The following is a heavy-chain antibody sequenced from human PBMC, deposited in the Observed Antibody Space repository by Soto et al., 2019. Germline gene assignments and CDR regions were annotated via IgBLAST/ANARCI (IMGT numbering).Heavy chain of an antibody. CDR3: ARNSGYSYGYDY. Sequence: PSETLSLTCFVSGGSISSGDYYWSWIRQPPGKGLEWIGYIYYSGSTYYNPSLKSRVTISVDTSKNQFSLKLSSVTAADTAVYYCARNSGYSYGYDYWGQGTLVTVSS. D-gene: IGHD5-18*01. CDR1: GGSISSGDYY. CDR2: IYYSGST. J-gene: IGHJ4*02. V-gene: IGHV4-30-4*01.